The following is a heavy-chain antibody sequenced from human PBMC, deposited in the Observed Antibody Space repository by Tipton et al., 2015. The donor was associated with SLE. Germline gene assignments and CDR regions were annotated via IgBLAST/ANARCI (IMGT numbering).Heavy chain of an antibody. CDR1: GFSVSYND. J-gene: IGHJ2*01. V-gene: IGHV3-66*02. D-gene: IGHD6-25*01. CDR3: ARDRGYYNRRYWYFDL. Sequence: SLRLSCEASGFSVSYNDMSWVRQAPGQGPEWVSTIHSGGRTYYADSVKGRFTISRDSSKNTLYLQMNSLRAEDTAVHHCARDRGYYNRRYWYFDLWGRGTLVTVSS. CDR2: IHSGGRT.